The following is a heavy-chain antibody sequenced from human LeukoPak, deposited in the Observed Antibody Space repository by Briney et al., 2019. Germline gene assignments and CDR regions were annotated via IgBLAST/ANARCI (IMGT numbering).Heavy chain of an antibody. CDR1: GFTFSASD. J-gene: IGHJ4*02. D-gene: IGHD3-10*01. V-gene: IGHV3-21*01. CDR3: ARACYYGSGSPAWCAPADY. CDR2: ISSSSSYI. Sequence: PGGSLRLSCAASGFTFSASDMNWVRQTPGKGLEWVSSISSSSSYIYYADSVKGRFSISRDNAKKSLYLQMNSLRAEDTAVYYCARACYYGSGSPAWCAPADYWGQGTLVTVSS.